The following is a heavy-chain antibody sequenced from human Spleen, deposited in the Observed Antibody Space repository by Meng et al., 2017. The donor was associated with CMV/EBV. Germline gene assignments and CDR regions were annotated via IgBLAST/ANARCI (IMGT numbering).Heavy chain of an antibody. CDR1: GVTFSGYW. D-gene: IGHD3-3*01. CDR3: ARGGLRFLEWLKYTMDV. J-gene: IGHJ6*02. CDR2: IKQDGSEK. V-gene: IGHV3-7*01. Sequence: GGSLRLSCAASGVTFSGYWMSWVRQAPGKGLEWVANIKQDGSEKYYVDSVKGRFTISRDNAKNSLYLQMNSLRAEDTAVYYCARGGLRFLEWLKYTMDVWGQGTTVTVSS.